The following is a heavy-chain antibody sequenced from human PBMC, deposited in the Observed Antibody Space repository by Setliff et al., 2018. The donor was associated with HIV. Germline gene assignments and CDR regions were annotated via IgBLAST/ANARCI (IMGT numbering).Heavy chain of an antibody. V-gene: IGHV4-39*07. CDR3: TTSLPWFDP. J-gene: IGHJ5*02. CDR1: GGSISSSSDY. Sequence: SETLSLTCTVSGGSISSSSDYWGWIRQPPGKGLEWIGSIYYSGTTYYKPSLKSRVTMSVDTSKNQFSLRLKSVTAADTAVYYCTTSLPWFDPWGQGTLVTVSS. CDR2: IYYSGTT.